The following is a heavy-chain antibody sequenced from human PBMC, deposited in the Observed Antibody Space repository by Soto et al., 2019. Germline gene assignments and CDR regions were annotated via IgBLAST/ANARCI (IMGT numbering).Heavy chain of an antibody. V-gene: IGHV3-23*01. CDR2: ISGSGDNT. D-gene: IGHD1-26*01. Sequence: PGGSLRLSCAASGFSFSSYAMSCVRQAPGKGLEWVSLISGSGDNTYSADSVKGRFTISRDNSKNTLYLQMNSLRAEDTAVYYCATDRNLVVGASDYWGPGTLVTVSS. CDR1: GFSFSSYA. J-gene: IGHJ4*02. CDR3: ATDRNLVVGASDY.